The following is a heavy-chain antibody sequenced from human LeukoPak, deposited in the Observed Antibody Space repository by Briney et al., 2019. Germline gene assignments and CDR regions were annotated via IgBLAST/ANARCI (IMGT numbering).Heavy chain of an antibody. CDR1: GFSVSSNY. J-gene: IGHJ4*02. V-gene: IGHV3-23*01. CDR2: ISGSGGST. Sequence: GGSLRLSCVASGFSVSSNYMSWVRQAPGKGLEWVSAISGSGGSTYYADSVKGRLTISRDNSKNTLYLQMNSLRAEDTAVYYCAKGYSYGPSKYYFDYWGQGTLVTVSS. D-gene: IGHD5-18*01. CDR3: AKGYSYGPSKYYFDY.